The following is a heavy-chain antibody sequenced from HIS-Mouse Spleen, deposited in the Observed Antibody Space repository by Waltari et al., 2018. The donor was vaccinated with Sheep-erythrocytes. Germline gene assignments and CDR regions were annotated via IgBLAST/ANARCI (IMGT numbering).Heavy chain of an antibody. CDR1: GYTFAGCY. CDR2: INPNSGGT. V-gene: IGHV1-2*02. D-gene: IGHD6-13*01. Sequence: QVQLVQSGAEVKKPGASVKVSCQASGYTFAGCYMHWVRQAPGQGLEWMGWINPNSGGTNYAQKFQGRVTMTRDTSISTAYMELSRLRSDDTAVYYCARGRIAAAVYAFDIWGQGTMVTVSS. J-gene: IGHJ3*02. CDR3: ARGRIAAAVYAFDI.